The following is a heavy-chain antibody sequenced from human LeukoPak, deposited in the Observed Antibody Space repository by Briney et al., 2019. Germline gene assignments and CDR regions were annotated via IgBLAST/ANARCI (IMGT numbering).Heavy chain of an antibody. D-gene: IGHD4-23*01. CDR3: ARNYDGACDY. CDR2: INPNTGGT. CDR1: GYSFTDYY. J-gene: IGHJ4*02. V-gene: IGHV1-2*02. Sequence: ASVKVSFKASGYSFTDYYMQWVRQALGQGLEWMGWINPNTGGTSFAQKFQGRVTMTRDTSISTAYLELSRLTSDDTAVYYCARNYDGACDYWGQGTLVTVSS.